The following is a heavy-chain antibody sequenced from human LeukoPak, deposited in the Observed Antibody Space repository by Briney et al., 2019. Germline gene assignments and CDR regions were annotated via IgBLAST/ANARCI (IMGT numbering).Heavy chain of an antibody. Sequence: GGSLRLSCAASGFTFSSYAMSWVRQTPEKGLEWVSAITGGGDDTFHAGSVKGRFTISRDNSRNTLYLQMNSLRAEDTAVYHCVKGSRTSRPYYFDYWGQGALVTVSS. V-gene: IGHV3-23*01. CDR3: VKGSRTSRPYYFDY. CDR2: ITGGGDDT. CDR1: GFTFSSYA. J-gene: IGHJ4*02.